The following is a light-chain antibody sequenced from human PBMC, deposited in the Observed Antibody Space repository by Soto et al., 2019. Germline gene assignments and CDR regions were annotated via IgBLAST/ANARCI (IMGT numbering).Light chain of an antibody. Sequence: QSVLTQPPSVSGAPGQRVTIPCTGSSSNIGSFYDVHWYQQLPGTVPKLLIYGDNNRPSGVPDRFSGSKSGTAASLAITGLKAEDEADYYCQSYDNSLNHVVFGGGTKVTVL. V-gene: IGLV1-40*01. CDR3: QSYDNSLNHVV. CDR1: SSNIGSFYD. J-gene: IGLJ2*01. CDR2: GDN.